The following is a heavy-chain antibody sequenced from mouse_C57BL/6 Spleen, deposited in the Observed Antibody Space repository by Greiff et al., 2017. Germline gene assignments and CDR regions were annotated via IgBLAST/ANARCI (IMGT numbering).Heavy chain of an antibody. V-gene: IGHV3-6*01. Sequence: EVKLVESGPGLVKPSQSLSLTCSVTGYSITSGYYWNWIRQFPGNKLEWMGYISYDGSNNYNPSLKNRISITRDTSTNQFFLKLNSVTTEDTATYYCARDLGSSYWYFDVWGTGTTVTVSS. CDR2: ISYDGSN. J-gene: IGHJ1*03. CDR1: GYSITSGYY. CDR3: ARDLGSSYWYFDV. D-gene: IGHD1-1*01.